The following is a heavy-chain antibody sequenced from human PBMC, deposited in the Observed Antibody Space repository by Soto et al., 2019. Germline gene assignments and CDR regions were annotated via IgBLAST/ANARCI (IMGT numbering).Heavy chain of an antibody. CDR1: GFTFSNYW. V-gene: IGHV3-74*01. CDR3: ARGDCVGGTCYSLAGSFYYYMDV. Sequence: EVQLVESGGGLVQPGGSLRLSCAASGFTFSNYWMYWVRQAPGKGLVWVSRINSDGSVSSYADSVKGGLTISRDNVKEPLYLQMDSLRAEDTAVYYCARGDCVGGTCYSLAGSFYYYMDVWGKGTTVTVFS. CDR2: INSDGSVS. J-gene: IGHJ6*03. D-gene: IGHD2-15*01.